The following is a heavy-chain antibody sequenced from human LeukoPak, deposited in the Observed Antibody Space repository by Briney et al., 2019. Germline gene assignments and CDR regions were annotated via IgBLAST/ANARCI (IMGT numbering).Heavy chain of an antibody. D-gene: IGHD2-8*01. CDR3: ARERQGTNLHSGAFDN. CDR2: ISSDGSHT. V-gene: IGHV3-30-3*01. CDR1: LFAFRTSF. J-gene: IGHJ3*02. Sequence: GGALRLSCAAPLFAFRTSFPRSVPPTPGKGLECVADISSDGSHTFSAESLRGRFTISRDNSNNTLYLKMNSLRAEDTAIYFCARERQGTNLHSGAFDNWGQGTMVTVSS.